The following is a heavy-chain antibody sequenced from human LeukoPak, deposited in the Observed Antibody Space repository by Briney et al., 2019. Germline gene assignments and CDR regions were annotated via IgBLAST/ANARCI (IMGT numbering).Heavy chain of an antibody. Sequence: GASVKVSCKASGYTFTGYYMHWVRQAPGQGLEWMGWINPNSGGTNYAQKFQGRVTMTRDTSISTAYMELSRLRSDDTAVYYCARGETTVVAPLTSNDAFDIWGQGTMVTVSS. CDR2: INPNSGGT. D-gene: IGHD4-23*01. V-gene: IGHV1-2*02. CDR1: GYTFTGYY. CDR3: ARGETTVVAPLTSNDAFDI. J-gene: IGHJ3*02.